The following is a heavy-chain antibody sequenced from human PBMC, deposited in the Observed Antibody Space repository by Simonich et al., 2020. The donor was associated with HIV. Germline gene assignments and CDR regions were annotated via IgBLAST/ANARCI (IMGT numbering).Heavy chain of an antibody. V-gene: IGHV1-8*03. D-gene: IGHD4-17*01. CDR1: GYTVTSSD. J-gene: IGHJ5*02. CDR2: MNPNSGNT. CDR3: ARALRWFDP. Sequence: QVQLVQSGAEVTKPGASVKVSGKASGYTVTSSDIRWVRQATGQWLEWMGWMNPNSGNTDYAQKFQGRVTNSRDTSISTAYMELSSLRSEDTADYYCARALRWFDPWGQGTLVTVSS.